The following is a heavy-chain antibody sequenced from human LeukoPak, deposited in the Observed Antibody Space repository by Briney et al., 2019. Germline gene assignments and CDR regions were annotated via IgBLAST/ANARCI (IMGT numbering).Heavy chain of an antibody. D-gene: IGHD3-10*01. CDR2: IYYSGST. J-gene: IGHJ4*02. V-gene: IGHV4-31*03. CDR3: ARGFTMVRGVINFDY. Sequence: SETLSLTCTVSGGSISSGGYYWSWIRQHPGKGLEWIGYIYYSGSTYYNPPLKSRVTISVDTSKNQFSLKLSSVTAADTAVYYCARGFTMVRGVINFDYWGQGTLVTVSS. CDR1: GGSISSGGYY.